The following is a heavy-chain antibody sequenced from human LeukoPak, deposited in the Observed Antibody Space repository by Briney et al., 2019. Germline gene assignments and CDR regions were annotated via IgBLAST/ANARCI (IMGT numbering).Heavy chain of an antibody. V-gene: IGHV4-30-4*08. CDR1: GGSISSSSYY. CDR3: AREGTTPTGVRP. CDR2: IYYSGST. Sequence: PSETLSLTCTVSGGSISSSSYYWGWIRQPPGKGLEWIGYIYYSGSTYYNPSLKSRVSISVDTSKNQFSLKLSSVTAADTAVYYCAREGTTPTGVRPWGQGTLVTVSS. D-gene: IGHD4-11*01. J-gene: IGHJ5*02.